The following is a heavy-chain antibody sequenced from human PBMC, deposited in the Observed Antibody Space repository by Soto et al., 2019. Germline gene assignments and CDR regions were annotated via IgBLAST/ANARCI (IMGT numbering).Heavy chain of an antibody. V-gene: IGHV1-69*18. Sequence: QVQLVQSGPEVKKPGSSVKVSCKASGDNFRNNAISWVRQAPGQGLEWMGTILPVLGTTNYVQNFKGRVTFTTDDSAGTAYMELRGLRSEDTAVYYCARDRALRGFDYWGQGTLVTVSS. J-gene: IGHJ4*02. CDR1: GDNFRNNA. CDR3: ARDRALRGFDY. CDR2: ILPVLGTT.